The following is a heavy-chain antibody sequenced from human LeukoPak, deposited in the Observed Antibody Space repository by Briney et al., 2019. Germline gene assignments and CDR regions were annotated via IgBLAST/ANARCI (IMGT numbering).Heavy chain of an antibody. D-gene: IGHD6-13*01. CDR2: INHDGSSA. CDR3: ARDHIAAGGTANYYYYYYMDV. Sequence: GGSLRLSCATSGFTFTTFWMHWVRQAPGKGLVWVARINHDGSSANYVDSVKGRFTISRDNAKNTLYLQMNSLRAEDTAVYYCARDHIAAGGTANYYYYYYMDVWGKGTTVTISS. CDR1: GFTFTTFW. J-gene: IGHJ6*03. V-gene: IGHV3-74*01.